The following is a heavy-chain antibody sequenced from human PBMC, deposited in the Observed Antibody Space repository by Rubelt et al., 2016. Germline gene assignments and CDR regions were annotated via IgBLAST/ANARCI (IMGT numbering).Heavy chain of an antibody. J-gene: IGHJ4*02. V-gene: IGHV4-59*12. D-gene: IGHD3-10*01. CDR1: GGSISSYY. CDR2: IYYSGST. Sequence: QVQLQESGPGLVKPSETLSLTCTVSGGSISSYYWSWIRQPPGTGLGWIGYIYYSGSTNYNPSLKSRVTISVDTSKNQFSLKLSSVTAADTAVYYCASRGRYYGSGSYPPRTGIVDYWGQGTLVTVSS. CDR3: ASRGRYYGSGSYPPRTGIVDY.